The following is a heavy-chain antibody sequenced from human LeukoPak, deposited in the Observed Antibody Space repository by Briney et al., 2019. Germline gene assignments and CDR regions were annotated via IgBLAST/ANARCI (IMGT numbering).Heavy chain of an antibody. CDR1: GYTFTGYY. CDR2: INPNSGGT. Sequence: GASVKVSCKASGYTFTGYYMHWVRQAPGQGLEWMGWINPNSGGTNNAQKFQGRVTMTRDTSISTAYMELSRLRSDDTAVYYCAREEFQYYDFWSGYRNWFDPWGQETLVTVSS. V-gene: IGHV1-2*02. CDR3: AREEFQYYDFWSGYRNWFDP. D-gene: IGHD3-3*01. J-gene: IGHJ5*02.